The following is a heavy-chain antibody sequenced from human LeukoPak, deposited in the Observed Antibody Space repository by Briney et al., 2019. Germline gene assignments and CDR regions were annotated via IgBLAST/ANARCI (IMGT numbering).Heavy chain of an antibody. D-gene: IGHD6-19*01. CDR3: ARAATVVTQWDF. V-gene: IGHV3-64D*06. CDR1: GFTFSSSA. CDR2: VSSNGGST. Sequence: PGGSLRLSCSASGFTFSSSAMHWVRQAPGKGLEYVSGVSSNGGSTYYADSVKGRFTISRDNSENTLYLQMRSLRAEDTAVYYCARAATVVTQWDFWGQGTLVTVSS. J-gene: IGHJ4*02.